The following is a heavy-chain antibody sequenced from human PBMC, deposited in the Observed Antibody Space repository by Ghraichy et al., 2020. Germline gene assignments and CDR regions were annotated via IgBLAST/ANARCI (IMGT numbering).Heavy chain of an antibody. J-gene: IGHJ6*02. V-gene: IGHV4-59*01. Sequence: SETLSLTCTVSGGSFSNYYWSWIRQSPGKGLEWIGYIYQSGNTNYNPSLQSRVAISLDTSKTQFSLPLNSVTAADAAVYYCATGSSHSTNFYYYGMDVWGQGTTVTVSS. CDR2: IYQSGNT. CDR1: GGSFSNYY. D-gene: IGHD6-6*01. CDR3: ATGSSHSTNFYYYGMDV.